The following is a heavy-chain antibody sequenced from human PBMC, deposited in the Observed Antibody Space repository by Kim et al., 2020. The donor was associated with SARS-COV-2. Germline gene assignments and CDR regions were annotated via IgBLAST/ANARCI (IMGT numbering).Heavy chain of an antibody. D-gene: IGHD6-13*01. Sequence: SETLSLTCTVSGGSVSSGSYYWSWIRQPPGKGLEWIGYIYYNGSTNYNPSLKSRVTISVDTSKNQFSLKLSSVTAADTAVYYCARVNKQQLVFYFDYWGQGTLVTVSS. CDR1: GGSVSSGSYY. V-gene: IGHV4-61*01. J-gene: IGHJ4*02. CDR2: IYYNGST. CDR3: ARVNKQQLVFYFDY.